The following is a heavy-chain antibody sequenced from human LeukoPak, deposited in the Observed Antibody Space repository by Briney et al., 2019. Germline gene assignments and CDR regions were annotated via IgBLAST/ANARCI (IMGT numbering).Heavy chain of an antibody. CDR3: AKPSGYSSSWYYFDY. D-gene: IGHD6-13*01. J-gene: IGHJ4*02. CDR2: ISGSGGST. CDR1: GFTFSSYA. V-gene: IGHV3-23*01. Sequence: QTGGSLRLSCAASGFTFSSYAMSWVRQAPGKGLEWVSAISGSGGSTYYADSVKGRFTISRDNSKNTLYLQMNSLRAEDTAVYYCAKPSGYSSSWYYFDYWGQGTLVTVSS.